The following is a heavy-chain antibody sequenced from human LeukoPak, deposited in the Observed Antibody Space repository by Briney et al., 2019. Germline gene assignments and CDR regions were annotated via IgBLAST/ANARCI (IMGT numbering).Heavy chain of an antibody. V-gene: IGHV3-23*01. CDR2: ISGSGGST. Sequence: GGSLRLSCAASGFTFSGYAMSWVRQAPGKGLEWVSAISGSGGSTYYADSVKGRFTISRDNSKNTLYLQMNSLRAEDTAVYYCAKFRRDIVVVPAAPIRYWGQGTLVTVSS. D-gene: IGHD2-2*01. J-gene: IGHJ4*02. CDR1: GFTFSGYA. CDR3: AKFRRDIVVVPAAPIRY.